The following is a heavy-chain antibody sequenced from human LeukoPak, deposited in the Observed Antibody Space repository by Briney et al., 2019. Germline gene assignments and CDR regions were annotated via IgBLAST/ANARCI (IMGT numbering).Heavy chain of an antibody. CDR2: IKQDGSEK. CDR3: ARGGSLGY. V-gene: IGHV3-7*05. J-gene: IGHJ4*02. Sequence: GGSLRLSCAASGFTFSDFWMSWVRQAPGKGLEWVANIKQDGSEKYYVDSVKGRFTISRDNAKNSLYLQMKSLRGDDTAVYYCARGGSLGYWGQGTLVTVSS. D-gene: IGHD3-16*01. CDR1: GFTFSDFW.